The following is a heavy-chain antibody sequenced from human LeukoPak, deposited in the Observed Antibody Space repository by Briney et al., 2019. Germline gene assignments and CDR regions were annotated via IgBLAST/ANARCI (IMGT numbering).Heavy chain of an antibody. V-gene: IGHV3-74*01. J-gene: IGHJ4*02. D-gene: IGHD6-19*01. Sequence: GGSLRLSCAASGFTFSSYWMHWVRQAPGKGLVWVSRITSDGSRTYYADSVRGRFTISRDNSKNTLYLPLNSLRAEDTAVYYCAKAGGWTNYFDYWGQGTLVTVSS. CDR3: AKAGGWTNYFDY. CDR1: GFTFSSYW. CDR2: ITSDGSRT.